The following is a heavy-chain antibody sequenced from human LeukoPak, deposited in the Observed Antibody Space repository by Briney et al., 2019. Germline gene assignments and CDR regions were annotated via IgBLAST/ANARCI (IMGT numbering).Heavy chain of an antibody. Sequence: TGGSLRLSCAASGFTFSSYSMNWVRQAPGKWLEWVSSISSSSSYIYYADSVKGRFTISRDNAKNSLYLQMNSLRAEDTAVYYCARDYRIIAARREFDYWGQGTLVTVSS. D-gene: IGHD6-6*01. CDR2: ISSSSSYI. CDR3: ARDYRIIAARREFDY. V-gene: IGHV3-21*01. CDR1: GFTFSSYS. J-gene: IGHJ4*02.